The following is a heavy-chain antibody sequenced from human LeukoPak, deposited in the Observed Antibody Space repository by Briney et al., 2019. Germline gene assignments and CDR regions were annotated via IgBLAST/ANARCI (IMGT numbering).Heavy chain of an antibody. CDR1: GFTFTSYS. CDR3: AKDLRTDIVLMVYAY. CDR2: TSDRGDYT. J-gene: IGHJ4*02. V-gene: IGHV3-23*01. D-gene: IGHD2-8*01. Sequence: GGSLRLSCAASGFTFTSYSMSWVRQAPGKGLEWVSGTSDRGDYTYYADSVKGRFTISRDNSKNTLYLQMNSLRAEDTAVYYCAKDLRTDIVLMVYAYWGQGTLVTVSS.